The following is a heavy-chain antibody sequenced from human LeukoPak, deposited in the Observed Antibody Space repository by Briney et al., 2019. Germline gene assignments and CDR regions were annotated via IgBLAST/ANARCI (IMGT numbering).Heavy chain of an antibody. V-gene: IGHV3-7*01. Sequence: GGSLRLSCAASGFSFRDFWMAWVRQAPGKGLEWVANINQGGSVKYYVDSVKGRFTISIDDAKSSLYVQMNSLRDEDTAVYYCARFGYSGWNLEYWGQGTLVTVSS. CDR2: INQGGSVK. D-gene: IGHD5-12*01. J-gene: IGHJ4*02. CDR1: GFSFRDFW. CDR3: ARFGYSGWNLEY.